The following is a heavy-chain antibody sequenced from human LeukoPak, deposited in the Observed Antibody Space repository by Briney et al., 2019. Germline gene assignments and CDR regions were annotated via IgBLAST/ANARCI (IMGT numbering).Heavy chain of an antibody. J-gene: IGHJ6*03. Sequence: SETLSLTCTVSGGSISSNYWSWIRQPPGKGLECIGYISNSGSTNYNPSLKSRVTISVDTSKNQFSLKLSSVTAADTAVYYCARETSQKGAHYMDVWGKGTTVTISS. CDR1: GGSISSNY. CDR3: ARETSQKGAHYMDV. V-gene: IGHV4-59*01. CDR2: ISNSGST. D-gene: IGHD3-16*01.